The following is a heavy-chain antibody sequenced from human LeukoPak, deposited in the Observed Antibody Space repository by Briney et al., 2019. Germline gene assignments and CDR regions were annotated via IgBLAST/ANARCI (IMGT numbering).Heavy chain of an antibody. Sequence: GGSLRLSCAASGFTFSSYATSWVRQAPGKGLEWVSAISGSGGSTYYADSVKGRFTISRDNSKNTLYLQMNSLRAEDTAVYYCAKALRLGELSFSYWGQGTLVTVSS. D-gene: IGHD3-16*02. CDR1: GFTFSSYA. V-gene: IGHV3-23*01. J-gene: IGHJ4*02. CDR3: AKALRLGELSFSY. CDR2: ISGSGGST.